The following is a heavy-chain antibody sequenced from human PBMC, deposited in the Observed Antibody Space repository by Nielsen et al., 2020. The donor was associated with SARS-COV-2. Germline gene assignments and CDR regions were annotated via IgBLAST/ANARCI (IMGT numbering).Heavy chain of an antibody. CDR2: INPSGGST. D-gene: IGHD2-2*01. CDR1: GYTFTSYY. V-gene: IGHV1-46*01. Sequence: ASVKVSCKASGYTFTSYYMHWVRQAPGQGLEWMGIINPSGGSTSYAQKFQGRVTMTRDTSTSTAYMELSSLRSEDTAVYYCARVGCSSTSCFPEWYYFDYWGQGTLVTVSS. J-gene: IGHJ4*02. CDR3: ARVGCSSTSCFPEWYYFDY.